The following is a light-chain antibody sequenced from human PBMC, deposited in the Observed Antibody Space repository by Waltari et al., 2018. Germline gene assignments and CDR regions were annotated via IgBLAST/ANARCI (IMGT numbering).Light chain of an antibody. J-gene: IGLJ2*01. CDR1: SSDVGGYNY. V-gene: IGLV2-14*01. Sequence: QSALTQPASVSGSPGQSITISCPGTSSDVGGYNYVPWYQQHPCKAPKLIILEVSNRPAGVPSRFSGSKAGNPASLTISGLQAQDDADYYCSSYISSDTLELFGGGTSLTVL. CDR3: SSYISSDTLEL. CDR2: EVS.